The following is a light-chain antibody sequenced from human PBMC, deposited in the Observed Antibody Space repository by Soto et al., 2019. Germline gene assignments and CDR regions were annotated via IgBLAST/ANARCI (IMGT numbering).Light chain of an antibody. CDR1: QSVSNNY. V-gene: IGKV3-20*01. Sequence: EIVLTQSPGTLSLSPGERATLSCRASQSVSNNYLAWYQQKPGQAPRLLIYGASNRATGIPDRFSGSWSGTDFTLTINRLEPEDFAVYYCQQYGSSGTFGQGTKVDIK. CDR3: QQYGSSGT. CDR2: GAS. J-gene: IGKJ1*01.